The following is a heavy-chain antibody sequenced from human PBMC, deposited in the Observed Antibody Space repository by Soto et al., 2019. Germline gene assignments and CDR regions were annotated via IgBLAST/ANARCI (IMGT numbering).Heavy chain of an antibody. CDR2: IYYSGST. D-gene: IGHD6-19*01. V-gene: IGHV4-39*01. CDR3: ARHRAIAVTKIDY. Sequence: SETLSLTCTVSGASISSSSYSWGWIRQPPGKGLEWIGNIYYSGSTYYNPSLKSRVTISVDTSKNQFSLKLSSVTAADTAVYYCARHRAIAVTKIDYRAQRTPVTVSS. J-gene: IGHJ4*02. CDR1: GASISSSSYS.